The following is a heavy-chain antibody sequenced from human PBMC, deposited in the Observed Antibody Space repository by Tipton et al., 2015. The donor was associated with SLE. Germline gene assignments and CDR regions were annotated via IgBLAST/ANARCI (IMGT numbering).Heavy chain of an antibody. CDR3: AKDSSSWYGDAFDI. D-gene: IGHD6-13*01. V-gene: IGHV3-30-3*01. CDR2: ISYDGSNK. J-gene: IGHJ3*02. Sequence: SLRLSCSASGFTFSSYAMHWVRQAPGKGLEWVAFISYDGSNKYYADSVKGRFTISRDNSKNTLYLQMNSLRAEDTAVYYCAKDSSSWYGDAFDIWGQGTMVTVSS. CDR1: GFTFSSYA.